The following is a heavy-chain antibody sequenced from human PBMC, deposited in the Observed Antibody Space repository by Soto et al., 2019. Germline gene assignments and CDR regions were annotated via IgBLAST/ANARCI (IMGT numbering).Heavy chain of an antibody. CDR3: ARDIDCSSNNCRGVVGFDI. CDR2: INQDASGK. V-gene: IGHV3-7*01. J-gene: IGHJ3*02. Sequence: EVQLVESGGGLVQPGGSLRLSCAASGFTFSTSWMSWVRQAPGKELEWVANINQDASGKYYVDSVKGRFTISRENAKKSLFLQKTSLRAEDTAFYFCARDIDCSSNNCRGVVGFDIWGQGTRVPVSS. CDR1: GFTFSTSW. D-gene: IGHD2-2*01.